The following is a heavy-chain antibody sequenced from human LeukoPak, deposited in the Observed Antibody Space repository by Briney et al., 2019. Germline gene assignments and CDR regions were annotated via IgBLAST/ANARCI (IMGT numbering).Heavy chain of an antibody. V-gene: IGHV3-11*01. Sequence: GGSLRLSCAASGFSFRDQYMSWIRQAPGRGLEWVSYITSSATNVYYADSVKGRFTISRDNSKNTLFLHMNSLRAEDTAVYSCAKGYYGSGSYGWFDYWGQGTLVTVSS. CDR3: AKGYYGSGSYGWFDY. CDR2: ITSSATNV. CDR1: GFSFRDQY. J-gene: IGHJ4*02. D-gene: IGHD3-10*01.